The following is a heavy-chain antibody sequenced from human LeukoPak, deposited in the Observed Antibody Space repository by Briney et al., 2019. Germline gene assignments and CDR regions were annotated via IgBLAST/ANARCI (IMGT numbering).Heavy chain of an antibody. V-gene: IGHV4-30-4*01. D-gene: IGHD2-21*01. Sequence: SETLSLTCTVSGGSISSGDYYWSWIRQPPGKGLEWIGYIYYSGSTYYNPSLKSRVTISVDTSKNQFSLKLSSVTAADTAVYYCARQAPYSDYYYYGMDVWGQGTTVTVSS. CDR1: GGSISSGDYY. CDR3: ARQAPYSDYYYYGMDV. J-gene: IGHJ6*02. CDR2: IYYSGST.